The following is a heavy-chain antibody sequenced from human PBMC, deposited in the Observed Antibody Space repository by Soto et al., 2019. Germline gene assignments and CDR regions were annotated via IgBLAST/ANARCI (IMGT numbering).Heavy chain of an antibody. D-gene: IGHD1-26*01. CDR1: GGTFSSYA. CDR3: ASGSPRWERSSTDYYYGMDV. Sequence: ASAKVSCKASGGTFSSYAISWVRQSPGQGREWMGGIIPIFGTANYAQKFQGRVTITADESTITAYMELSSLRSEDTAVYYCASGSPRWERSSTDYYYGMDVWGQGTTVTVSS. J-gene: IGHJ6*02. V-gene: IGHV1-69*13. CDR2: IIPIFGTA.